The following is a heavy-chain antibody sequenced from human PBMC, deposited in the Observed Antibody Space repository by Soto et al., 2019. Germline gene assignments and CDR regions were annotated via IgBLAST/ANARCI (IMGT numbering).Heavy chain of an antibody. Sequence: LSLTYTVPGGSICHAGYYWTWIRQHPGKGLEWIGYIYYSWSTYYNPSLKSRVTISVDTSKNQFSLKLSSVTAADTAVYYCARDGGHSGYDDYYYYYYMDVWGKGTTVTVSS. D-gene: IGHD5-12*01. CDR3: ARDGGHSGYDDYYYYYYMDV. CDR1: GGSICHAGYY. V-gene: IGHV4-31*03. CDR2: IYYSWST. J-gene: IGHJ6*03.